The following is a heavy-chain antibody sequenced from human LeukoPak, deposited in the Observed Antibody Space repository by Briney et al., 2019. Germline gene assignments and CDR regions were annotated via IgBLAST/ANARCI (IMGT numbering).Heavy chain of an antibody. CDR1: GGSISSYY. CDR3: ARVAPYERDYYYYYMDV. D-gene: IGHD5-12*01. Sequence: SSETLSLTCTVSGGSISSYYWSWIRQPAGKGLEWIGRIYTSGSTNYNPSLKSRVTMSVDTFKNQFSLKLSSVTAADTAVYYCARVAPYERDYYYYYMDVWGKGTTVTVSS. V-gene: IGHV4-4*07. J-gene: IGHJ6*03. CDR2: IYTSGST.